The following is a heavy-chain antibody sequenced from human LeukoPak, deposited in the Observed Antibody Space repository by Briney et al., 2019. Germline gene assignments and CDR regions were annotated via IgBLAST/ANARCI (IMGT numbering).Heavy chain of an antibody. CDR1: GDSISSYY. V-gene: IGHV4-59*01. CDR3: ARLKSLGDSSSNYYYMDV. Sequence: SETLSLTCTVSGDSISSYYWSWIRQPPGKGLEWIGYIYFSGSTNYNPSLKSRVTISVDTSKNQFSLKLSSVTAADTAVYYCARLKSLGDSSSNYYYMDVWGKGTTVTVSS. CDR2: IYFSGST. J-gene: IGHJ6*03. D-gene: IGHD6-13*01.